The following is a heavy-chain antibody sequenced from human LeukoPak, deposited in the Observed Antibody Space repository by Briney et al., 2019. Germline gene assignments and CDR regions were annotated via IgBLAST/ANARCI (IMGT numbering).Heavy chain of an antibody. CDR1: GFTFSSYW. J-gene: IGHJ4*02. CDR2: IKQDGSEK. CDR3: SRDPRHNDY. Sequence: PGGSLRLSCAASGFTFSSYWMSWVRQAPGKGLEWVANIKQDGSEKYYVDSVKGRFTIPRDNAKNSLYLQMNSLTVEDTAVYYCSRDPRHNDYWGQGTLVTVSS. V-gene: IGHV3-7*03.